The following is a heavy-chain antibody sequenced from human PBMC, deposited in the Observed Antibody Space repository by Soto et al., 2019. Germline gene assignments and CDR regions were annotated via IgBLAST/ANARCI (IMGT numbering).Heavy chain of an antibody. V-gene: IGHV1-69*13. J-gene: IGHJ4*02. CDR2: IIPIFGTA. D-gene: IGHD3-10*01. CDR3: ARDPGSGSYFDPPDY. CDR1: GGTFSSYA. Sequence: ASVKVSCKASGGTFSSYAISWVRQAPGQGLEWMGGIIPIFGTANYAQKFQGRVTITADESTSTAYMELSSLRSEDTAVYYCARDPGSGSYFDPPDYWGQGTLVTVSS.